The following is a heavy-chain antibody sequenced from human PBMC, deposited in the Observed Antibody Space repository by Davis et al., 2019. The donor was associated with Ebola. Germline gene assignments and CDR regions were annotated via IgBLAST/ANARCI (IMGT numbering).Heavy chain of an antibody. CDR1: GYTFTGYY. D-gene: IGHD3-10*01. CDR2: INPNSGGT. J-gene: IGHJ4*02. CDR3: ARDLVVRGGLLDS. Sequence: ASVKVSCKASGYTFTGYYLHWLRQAPGQGLEWMGWINPNSGGTNYAQNFRARVTMTRDTSSSTAYMEMSRLRSDDTAIYYCARDLVVRGGLLDSWGQGTLITVSS. V-gene: IGHV1-2*02.